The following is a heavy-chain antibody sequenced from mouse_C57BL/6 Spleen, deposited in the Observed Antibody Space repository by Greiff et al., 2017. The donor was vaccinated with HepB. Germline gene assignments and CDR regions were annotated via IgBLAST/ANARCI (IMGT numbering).Heavy chain of an antibody. V-gene: IGHV5-2*01. CDR3: ARQRNGNYWYFDV. J-gene: IGHJ1*03. Sequence: EVNVVESGGGLVQPGESLKLSCESNEYEFPSHDMSWVRKTPEKRLELVAAINSDGGSTYYPDTMERRFIISRDNTKKTLYLQMSSLRSEDTALYYCARQRNGNYWYFDVWGTGTTVTVSS. CDR2: INSDGGST. D-gene: IGHD2-1*01. CDR1: EYEFPSHD.